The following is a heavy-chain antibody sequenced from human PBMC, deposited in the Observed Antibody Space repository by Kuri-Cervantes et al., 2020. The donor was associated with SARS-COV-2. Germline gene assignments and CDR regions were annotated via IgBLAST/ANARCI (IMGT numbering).Heavy chain of an antibody. CDR3: ARYKVARHVHYYYGMDV. CDR2: IIPILGIA. J-gene: IGHJ6*02. CDR1: GGTFSSYA. Sequence: SVKVSCKASGGTFSSYAISWVRQAPGQGLEWMGGIIPILGIANYAQKFQGRVTITADKSTSTAYMELSSLRSEDTAVYYCARYKVARHVHYYYGMDVWGQGTTVTVSS. V-gene: IGHV1-69*10. D-gene: IGHD2-15*01.